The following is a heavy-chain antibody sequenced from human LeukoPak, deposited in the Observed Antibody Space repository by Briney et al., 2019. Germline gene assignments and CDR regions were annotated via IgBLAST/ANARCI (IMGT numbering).Heavy chain of an antibody. CDR2: ISSSSSYI. Sequence: ETLSLTCTVSGGSITNYYWNWVRQAPGKGLEWVSSISSSSSYIYYADSVKGRFTISRDNAKNSLYLQMNSLRAEDTAVYYCARSMDVWGQGTTVTVSS. CDR3: ARSMDV. J-gene: IGHJ6*02. CDR1: GGSITNYY. V-gene: IGHV3-21*01.